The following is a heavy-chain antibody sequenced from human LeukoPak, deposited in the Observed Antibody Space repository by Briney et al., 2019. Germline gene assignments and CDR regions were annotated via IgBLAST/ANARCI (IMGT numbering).Heavy chain of an antibody. D-gene: IGHD2-21*02. CDR2: FNYGGDT. CDR1: GGSFSGYD. V-gene: IGHV4-34*01. Sequence: PSETLSLTCGVDGGSFSGYDWTWVRQPPGKGLEWIGQFNYGGDTNYNPSLKSRVTISVDTSKNQFSLKVTFVTAADTAVYYCARGLGWQVTPMGLFYMDVWGEGATVIVSS. J-gene: IGHJ6*03. CDR3: ARGLGWQVTPMGLFYMDV.